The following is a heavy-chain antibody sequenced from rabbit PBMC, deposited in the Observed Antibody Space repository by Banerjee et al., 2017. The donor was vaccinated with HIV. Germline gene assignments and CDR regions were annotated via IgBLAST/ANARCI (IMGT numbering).Heavy chain of an antibody. CDR3: ARDLAGVIGWNFNL. Sequence: QLKETGGGLVQPGGSLTLSCKASGFDFSSYYMSWVRQAPGKGLEWIGIIYASEGSADYASWVNSRFTISSDSAQNTVDLQMNSLTAADTATYFCARDLAGVIGWNFNLWGQGTLVTVS. D-gene: IGHD4-1*01. CDR2: IYASEGSA. CDR1: GFDFSSYY. J-gene: IGHJ4*01. V-gene: IGHV1S7*01.